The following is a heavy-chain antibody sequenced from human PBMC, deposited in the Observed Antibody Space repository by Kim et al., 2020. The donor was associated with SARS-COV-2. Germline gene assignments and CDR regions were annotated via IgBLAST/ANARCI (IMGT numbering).Heavy chain of an antibody. D-gene: IGHD6-6*01. CDR2: INHSGST. V-gene: IGHV4-34*01. J-gene: IGHJ5*02. CDR3: ARGGRISSIAARSPSPRGWFDWFDP. CDR1: GGSFSGYY. Sequence: SETLSLTCAVYGGSFSGYYWSWIRQPPGKGLEWIGEINHSGSTNYNPSLKSRVTISVDTSKNQFSLKLSSVTAADTAVYYCARGGRISSIAARSPSPRGWFDWFDPWGQGTLVTVSS.